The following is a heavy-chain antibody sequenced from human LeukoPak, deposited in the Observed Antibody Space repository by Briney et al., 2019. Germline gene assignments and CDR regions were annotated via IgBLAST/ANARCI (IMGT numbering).Heavy chain of an antibody. V-gene: IGHV4-30-4*01. CDR1: GGSISSGDYY. D-gene: IGHD3-9*01. Sequence: SETLSLTCTVSGGSISSGDYYWSWIRQPPGKGLEWIGYIYYSGSTYYNPSLKSRVTITVDTSKNQFSLKLSSVTAADTAVYYCARGSLTGYRIDAFDIWGQGTMVTVSS. CDR2: IYYSGST. J-gene: IGHJ3*02. CDR3: ARGSLTGYRIDAFDI.